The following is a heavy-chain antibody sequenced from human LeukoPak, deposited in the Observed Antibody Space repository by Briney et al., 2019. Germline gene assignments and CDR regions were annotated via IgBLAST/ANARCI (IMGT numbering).Heavy chain of an antibody. V-gene: IGHV1-69*04. J-gene: IGHJ6*02. CDR1: GGTFSSYA. CDR2: IIPILGIA. Sequence: GASVKVSCKASGGTFSSYAISWVRQAPGQGLEWMGRIIPILGIANYAQKFQGRVTITADKSTSTAYMELSSLRSEDTAVYYCASNLRLRFLEWLSRPPFHYYGMDVWGQGTTVTVSS. D-gene: IGHD3-3*01. CDR3: ASNLRLRFLEWLSRPPFHYYGMDV.